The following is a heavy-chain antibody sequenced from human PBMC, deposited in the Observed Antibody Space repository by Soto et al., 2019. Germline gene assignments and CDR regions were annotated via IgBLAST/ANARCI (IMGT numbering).Heavy chain of an antibody. J-gene: IGHJ6*02. CDR1: GYTFIRYG. CDR2: ISPYNDYT. Sequence: QVQLAQYANEVKKPGASVRVSCKAAGYTFIRYGIAWVRQAPGQGLEWMGWISPYNDYTVYAQKFQGRVSRTADTAARTVYMNLRGLKSDDTAVYDCARGAYYDNSWGKLSHYGLYVWGQGTSVSVSS. D-gene: IGHD3-16*01. V-gene: IGHV1-18*01. CDR3: ARGAYYDNSWGKLSHYGLYV.